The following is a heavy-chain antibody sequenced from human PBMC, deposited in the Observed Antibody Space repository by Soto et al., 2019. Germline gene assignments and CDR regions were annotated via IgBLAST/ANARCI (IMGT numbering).Heavy chain of an antibody. J-gene: IGHJ6*02. CDR2: INAGNGNT. D-gene: IGHD1-26*01. V-gene: IGHV1-3*01. CDR1: GYTFTSYA. Sequence: ASVKVSCKASGYTFTSYAMHWVRQAPGQRLEWMGWINAGNGNTKYSQKFQGRVTITGDTSASTTYMELSSLRSEDTAVYYCASYSGAPTTDSYYYGMDFWGQGTMVTVSS. CDR3: ASYSGAPTTDSYYYGMDF.